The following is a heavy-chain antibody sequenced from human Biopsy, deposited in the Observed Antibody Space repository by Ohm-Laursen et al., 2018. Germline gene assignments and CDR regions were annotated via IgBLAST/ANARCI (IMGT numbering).Heavy chain of an antibody. V-gene: IGHV4-59*02. CDR3: ARDSGILNYGNFKYYHYYSMDV. D-gene: IGHD4-11*01. CDR1: GDSVTKYY. J-gene: IGHJ6*02. CDR2: IYYSVMT. Sequence: SDTLSLTCTVSGDSVTKYYWSWIRQPPGKGLEWIGHIYYSVMTNYNPSLQSRVSISVDTSRNQGSLTLSSVTAADTAVYYCARDSGILNYGNFKYYHYYSMDVWGQGTKVTVSS.